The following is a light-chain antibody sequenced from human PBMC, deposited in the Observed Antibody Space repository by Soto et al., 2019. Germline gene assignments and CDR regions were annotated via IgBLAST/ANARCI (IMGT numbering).Light chain of an antibody. V-gene: IGKV3-20*01. J-gene: IGKJ1*01. CDR1: QSVSSSF. CDR2: GAS. Sequence: EIVLTQSPGTLSLSPGERATLSCRASQSVSSSFLAWYQQKPGQAPRLLIHGASSRATGTPDRFSGSGSGTDFTLTISRLEPEDFAVYYCQQYGSSPSWTFGQGTKVEI. CDR3: QQYGSSPSWT.